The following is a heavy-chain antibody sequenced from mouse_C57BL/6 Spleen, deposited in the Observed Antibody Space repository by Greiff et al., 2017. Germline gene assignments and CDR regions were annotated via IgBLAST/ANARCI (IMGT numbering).Heavy chain of an antibody. CDR2: LDPSDSYT. CDR1: GYTFTSYW. Sequence: QVQLQQPGAELVMPGASVKLSCKASGYTFTSYWMHWVKQRPGQGLEWIGELDPSDSYTNYNQKFKGKSTLTVDKSSSTAYMQLSSLTSEDSAVYYCARWTQLRPFDYWGQGTTLTVSS. D-gene: IGHD3-2*02. J-gene: IGHJ2*01. CDR3: ARWTQLRPFDY. V-gene: IGHV1-69*01.